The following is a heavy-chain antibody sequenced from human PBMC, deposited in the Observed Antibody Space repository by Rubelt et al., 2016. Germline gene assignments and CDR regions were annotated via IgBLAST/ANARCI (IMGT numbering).Heavy chain of an antibody. J-gene: IGHJ4*02. CDR3: ASRYCSTTSCYHFDY. CDR2: FDPEDGET. V-gene: IGHV1-24*01. Sequence: RQAPGKGLEWMGGFDPEDGETIYAQKFQGRVTMTADTSTDTAYMELRSLRSDDTAVYYCASRYCSTTSCYHFDYWGQGTLVTVSS. D-gene: IGHD2-2*01.